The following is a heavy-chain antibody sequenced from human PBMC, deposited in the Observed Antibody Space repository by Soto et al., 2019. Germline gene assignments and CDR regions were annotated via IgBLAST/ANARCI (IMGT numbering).Heavy chain of an antibody. V-gene: IGHV6-1*01. CDR1: GDSVSNNNSA. CDR2: TYHRSKWYN. Sequence: SQTLSLTCDISGDSVSNNNSAWSWIRQSPSRGLEWLGRTYHRSKWYNDYAVSLKSRITINPDTSKNQFSLQLNSVTPEDTAVYYCSRGATFNLDVWGQGTTATVSS. D-gene: IGHD1-26*01. CDR3: SRGATFNLDV. J-gene: IGHJ6*02.